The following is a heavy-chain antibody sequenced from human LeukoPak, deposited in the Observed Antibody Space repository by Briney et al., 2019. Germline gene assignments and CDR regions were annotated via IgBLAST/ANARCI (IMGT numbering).Heavy chain of an antibody. J-gene: IGHJ3*02. CDR1: GGSISSYY. D-gene: IGHD2-15*01. Sequence: PSETLSLTCTVSGGSISSYYWSWIRQPPGKGLEWIGYTYYSGSTNYNPSLKSRVTISVDTSKNQFSLKLSSVTAADTAVYYCASTAYCSGGSCYSVAFDIWGQGTVVTVSS. V-gene: IGHV4-59*08. CDR2: TYYSGST. CDR3: ASTAYCSGGSCYSVAFDI.